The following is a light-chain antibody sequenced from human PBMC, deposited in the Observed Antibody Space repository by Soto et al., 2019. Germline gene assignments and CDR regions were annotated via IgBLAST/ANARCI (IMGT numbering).Light chain of an antibody. CDR1: QNINYW. V-gene: IGKV1-5*01. CDR2: DAS. CDR3: QQYNSYSRT. Sequence: DIQMTQSPSTLSASVGDRVTITCRASQNINYWLAWYQQKPGKAPKVLIYDASSLESGVPSRFSGSGSGTEFTLTISSLQPDDFATYYCQQYNSYSRTFGQGTKVDI. J-gene: IGKJ1*01.